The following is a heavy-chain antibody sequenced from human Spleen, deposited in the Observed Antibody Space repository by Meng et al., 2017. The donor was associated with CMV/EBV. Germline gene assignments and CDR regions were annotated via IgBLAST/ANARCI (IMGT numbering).Heavy chain of an antibody. CDR3: AGTNSQPVYYYYGMDV. CDR2: IYYSGST. CDR1: GGSISSYY. J-gene: IGHJ6*02. Sequence: SETLSLTCTVSGGSISSYYWSWIRQPPGKGLEWIGYIYYSGSTNYNPSLKSRVTISVDTSKNQFSLKLSSVTAADTAVYYCAGTNSQPVYYYYGMDVWGQGTTVTVSS. D-gene: IGHD4-23*01. V-gene: IGHV4-59*01.